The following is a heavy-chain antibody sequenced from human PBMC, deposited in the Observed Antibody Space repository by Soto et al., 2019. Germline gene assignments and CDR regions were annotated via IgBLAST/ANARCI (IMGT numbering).Heavy chain of an antibody. D-gene: IGHD1-26*01. V-gene: IGHV3-30-3*01. CDR3: ARDRGSIVGANDY. J-gene: IGHJ4*02. CDR2: ISYDGSNK. Sequence: QVQLVESGGGVVQPGRSLRLSCAASGFTFSSYAMHWVRQAPGKGLEWVAVISYDGSNKYYADSVKGRFTISRDNSKNTLYLQMNSLSAEDTAVYYCARDRGSIVGANDYWGQGTLVTVSS. CDR1: GFTFSSYA.